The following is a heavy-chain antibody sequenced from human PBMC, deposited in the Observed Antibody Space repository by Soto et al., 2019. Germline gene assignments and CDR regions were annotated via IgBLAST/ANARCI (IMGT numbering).Heavy chain of an antibody. J-gene: IGHJ4*02. D-gene: IGHD1-26*01. CDR1: GFTFGDYA. CDR3: TSRYSGSYYASDY. Sequence: GGSLRLSXTASGFTFGDYAMSWVRQAPGKGLEWVGFIRSKAYGGTTEYAASVKGRFTISRDDSKSIAYLQMNSLKTEDTAVYYCTSRYSGSYYASDYWGQGTLVTVSS. CDR2: IRSKAYGGTT. V-gene: IGHV3-49*04.